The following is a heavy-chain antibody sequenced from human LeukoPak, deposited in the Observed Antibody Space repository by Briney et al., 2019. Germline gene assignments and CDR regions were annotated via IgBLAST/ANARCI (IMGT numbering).Heavy chain of an antibody. J-gene: IGHJ3*02. Sequence: SQTLSLTCAISGDSVFSNSAAWNWIRQSPSRGLEWLGRTYYRSKWYNDYAVSVKSRITINPDTSKNQFSLQLNSVTPEDTAVYYCARAHSFDYGDYVMAFDIWGQGTMVTVSS. V-gene: IGHV6-1*01. CDR1: GDSVFSNSAA. D-gene: IGHD4-17*01. CDR2: TYYRSKWYN. CDR3: ARAHSFDYGDYVMAFDI.